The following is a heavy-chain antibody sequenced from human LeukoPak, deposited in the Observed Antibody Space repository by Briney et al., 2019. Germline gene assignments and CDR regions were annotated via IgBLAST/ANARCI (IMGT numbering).Heavy chain of an antibody. V-gene: IGHV4-61*01. D-gene: IGHD3-10*01. Sequence: SETLSLTCTVPGVSVSSGTYYWSWIRQPPGKGLEWIGYIYYTGSTNYNPSLKSRLTISVDTSKNQFSLKLSSVTAADTAVYYCARRGGSGRSFDYWGQGTLVTVSS. J-gene: IGHJ4*02. CDR2: IYYTGST. CDR3: ARRGGSGRSFDY. CDR1: GVSVSSGTYY.